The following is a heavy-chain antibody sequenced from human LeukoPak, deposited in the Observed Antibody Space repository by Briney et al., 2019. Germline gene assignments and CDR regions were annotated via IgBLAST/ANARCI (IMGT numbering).Heavy chain of an antibody. CDR2: INRDGSTT. Sequence: GGSLRLSCAASGFTFSNYWMHWVRQAPGKGLVWVSRINRDGSTTKYADSVKGRFTVSRDNAKNTLNLQMNSLRAEDTVVYYCARDKKSGESSEIDYWGQGTLVTVSS. D-gene: IGHD3-10*01. CDR1: GFTFSNYW. V-gene: IGHV3-74*03. CDR3: ARDKKSGESSEIDY. J-gene: IGHJ4*02.